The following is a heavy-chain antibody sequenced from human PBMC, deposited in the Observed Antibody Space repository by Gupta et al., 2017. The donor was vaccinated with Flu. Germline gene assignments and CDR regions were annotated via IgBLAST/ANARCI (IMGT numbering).Heavy chain of an antibody. CDR2: INGDGSQK. V-gene: IGHV3-7*01. J-gene: IGHJ4*02. D-gene: IGHD5-24*01. Sequence: EVQLVESGGDLVQPGGSLSLSCVVSGFTFSDYWMDWVRQAPGKGLEWVANINGDGSQKNYVDSVKGRFTISRDNTKNSVYLHLNSLRLEDTAVYFCARNRGWEQFDYWGLGALVTVSS. CDR3: ARNRGWEQFDY. CDR1: GFTFSDYW.